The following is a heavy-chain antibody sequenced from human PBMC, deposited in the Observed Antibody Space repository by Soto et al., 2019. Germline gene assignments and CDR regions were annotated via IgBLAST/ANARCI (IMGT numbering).Heavy chain of an antibody. CDR1: GGTFSSYT. CDR3: ASTPYSSSWYGGVDY. V-gene: IGHV1-69*02. D-gene: IGHD6-13*01. J-gene: IGHJ4*02. Sequence: QVQLVQSGAEVKKPGSSVKVSCKASGGTFSSYTISWVRQAPGQGLEWMGRIIPILGIANYAQKFRGRVTITADKSTSTAYMELSSLRSEDTAVYYCASTPYSSSWYGGVDYWGQGTLVTVSS. CDR2: IIPILGIA.